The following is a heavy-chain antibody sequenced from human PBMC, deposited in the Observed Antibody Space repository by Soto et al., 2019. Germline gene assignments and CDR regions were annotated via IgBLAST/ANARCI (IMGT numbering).Heavy chain of an antibody. Sequence: SGPTLVNPTQTLTLTCTFSGFSLSTSGMCVSWIRQPPGKALEWLARIDWDDDKYYSTSLKTRLTISKDTSKNQVVLTMTNMDPVDTATYYCARIPFVSAGELASFYFDYWGQGTLVTVS. CDR3: ARIPFVSAGELASFYFDY. CDR2: IDWDDDK. D-gene: IGHD3-10*01. CDR1: GFSLSTSGMC. J-gene: IGHJ4*02. V-gene: IGHV2-70*11.